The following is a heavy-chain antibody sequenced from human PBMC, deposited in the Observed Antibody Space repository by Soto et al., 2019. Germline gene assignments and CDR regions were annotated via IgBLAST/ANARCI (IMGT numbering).Heavy chain of an antibody. J-gene: IGHJ4*02. CDR1: GGSIKSGGYY. Sequence: KPSETLSLTCNVSGGSIKSGGYYWGWIRQPPGKGLEWIGYIHYRGRTSYNPSLESRASISLDTSGHHFSLKLTSVTAADTAVYYCARCRDAFGFDSWGQGTTVTVSS. V-gene: IGHV4-31*03. D-gene: IGHD2-15*01. CDR3: ARCRDAFGFDS. CDR2: IHYRGRT.